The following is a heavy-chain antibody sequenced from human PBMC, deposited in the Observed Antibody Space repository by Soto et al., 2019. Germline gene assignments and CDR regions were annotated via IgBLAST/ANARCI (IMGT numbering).Heavy chain of an antibody. V-gene: IGHV2-70*01. J-gene: IGHJ5*02. CDR1: GFSLSTSGMC. D-gene: IGHD1-7*01. Sequence: SGPTLVNPTQTLTLTCTFSGFSLSTSGMCVSWIGQPPGKALEWLALIAWDDDKYSSTSMKTRLTISKYTSKNQVVLTMTNMDLVDTARYDCALTIGGFKSVNSNNFFDPWGQGTLVTVSS. CDR2: IAWDDDK. CDR3: ALTIGGFKSVNSNNFFDP.